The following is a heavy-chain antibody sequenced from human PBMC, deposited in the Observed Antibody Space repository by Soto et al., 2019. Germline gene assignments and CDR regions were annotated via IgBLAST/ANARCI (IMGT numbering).Heavy chain of an antibody. Sequence: GGSLRLSCAASGFTFSSYSMNWVRQAPGKGLEWVSYISSSSSTIYYADSVKGRFTISRDNAKNSLYLQMNSLRAEDTAVYYCARDLGYGDRNYYFDYWGQGTLVTVSS. J-gene: IGHJ4*02. CDR1: GFTFSSYS. V-gene: IGHV3-48*01. CDR3: ARDLGYGDRNYYFDY. CDR2: ISSSSSTI. D-gene: IGHD4-17*01.